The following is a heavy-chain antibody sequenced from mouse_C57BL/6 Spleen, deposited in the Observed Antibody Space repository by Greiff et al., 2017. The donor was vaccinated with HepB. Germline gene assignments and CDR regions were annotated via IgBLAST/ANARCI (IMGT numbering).Heavy chain of an antibody. CDR3: ARSGPPNQAWFAY. Sequence: QVQLQQSGAELAKPGASVKLSCKASGYTFTSYWMHWVKQRPGQGLEWIGYINPSSGYTKYNQKFKDKASLTADKSSSTAYMQLSSLTYEDSAVYYCARSGPPNQAWFAYWGQGTLVTVSA. CDR2: INPSSGYT. D-gene: IGHD3-1*01. J-gene: IGHJ3*01. CDR1: GYTFTSYW. V-gene: IGHV1-7*01.